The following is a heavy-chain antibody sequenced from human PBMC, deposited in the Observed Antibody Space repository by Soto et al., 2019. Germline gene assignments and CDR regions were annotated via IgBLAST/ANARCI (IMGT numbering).Heavy chain of an antibody. Sequence: PGGSLRLSCAASGFTFSRNHMNWIRQAPGKGLEWVSAISTRGNYKYYAESVKGRFSVSRDNSKNSVSLQMNSLRVEDTAIYYCAREGIINYNEYSFDFWGQGTLVTVSS. CDR1: GFTFSRNH. D-gene: IGHD4-4*01. V-gene: IGHV3-21*01. CDR2: ISTRGNYK. J-gene: IGHJ4*02. CDR3: AREGIINYNEYSFDF.